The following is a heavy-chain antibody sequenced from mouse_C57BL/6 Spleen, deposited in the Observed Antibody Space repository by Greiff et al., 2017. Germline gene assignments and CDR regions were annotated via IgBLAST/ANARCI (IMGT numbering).Heavy chain of an antibody. J-gene: IGHJ2*01. Sequence: VQLPQPGAELVRPGSSVKLSCKASGYTFTSYWLHWVKQRPLQGLEWIGNINPSDSETHYNQKFKDKATLTVDKSSSTAYMQLSSLTSEDSAVYYCARGGLPYYFDYWGQGTTLTVSS. CDR3: ARGGLPYYFDY. V-gene: IGHV1-52*01. D-gene: IGHD2-2*01. CDR2: INPSDSET. CDR1: GYTFTSYW.